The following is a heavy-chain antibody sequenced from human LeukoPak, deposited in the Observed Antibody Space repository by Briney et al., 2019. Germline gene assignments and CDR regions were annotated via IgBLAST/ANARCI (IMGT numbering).Heavy chain of an antibody. J-gene: IGHJ4*02. CDR2: IYRSRNGETT. CDR1: GITSSNAW. Sequence: GGSLRLSCAASGITSSNAWVTWVRPAPGRGREWVGRIYRSRNGETTDYGAPVKGRFTMSRHDSKNTLYLKMHTLNPEDTAVYYCTTYSSGSCPFWGQGTLVTVSS. V-gene: IGHV3-15*01. CDR3: TTYSSGSCPF. D-gene: IGHD6-19*01.